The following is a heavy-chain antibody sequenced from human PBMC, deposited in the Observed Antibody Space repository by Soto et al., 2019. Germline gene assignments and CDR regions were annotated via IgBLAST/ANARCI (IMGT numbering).Heavy chain of an antibody. D-gene: IGHD3-10*01. V-gene: IGHV4-59*01. CDR2: FYDSGTT. CDR1: GGSISSYY. Sequence: PSETLSLTCTVSGGSISSYYWSWIRQPPGKGLEWIGYFYDSGTTNYNPSLESRVTVSVDTSKNQFSLRLNSVTAADTAVYYCARARSGSYGFWYFDLWGRGTLVTVSS. CDR3: ARARSGSYGFWYFDL. J-gene: IGHJ2*01.